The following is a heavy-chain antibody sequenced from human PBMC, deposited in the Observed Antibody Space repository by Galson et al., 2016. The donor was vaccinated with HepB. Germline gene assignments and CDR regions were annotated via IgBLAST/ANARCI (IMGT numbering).Heavy chain of an antibody. V-gene: IGHV3-23*01. CDR1: GFTFSEYA. D-gene: IGHD3-22*01. J-gene: IGHJ4*02. CDR2: IRGVRGET. Sequence: SLRLSCAVSGFTFSEYAMIWVRQAPGKGLEWVSSIRGVRGETYYADSVKGRFTISRDNSKSTIYLQMNSLRAEDTAIYYCSKGSTLMSSGGGDYWGEGALVIVSS. CDR3: SKGSTLMSSGGGDY.